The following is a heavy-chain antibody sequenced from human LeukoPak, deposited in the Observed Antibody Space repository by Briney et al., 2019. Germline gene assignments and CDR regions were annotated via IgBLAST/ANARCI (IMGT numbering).Heavy chain of an antibody. D-gene: IGHD3-22*01. V-gene: IGHV4-59*12. CDR1: GGSISSYY. CDR2: IYYSGST. J-gene: IGHJ6*02. Sequence: SETLSLTCTVSGGSISSYYWSWIRQPPGKGLEWIGYIYYSGSTNYNPSLKSRVTISVDTSKNQFSLKLSSVTAADTAVYYCARAHDSSGYARYYYYGMDVWGQGTTVTVSS. CDR3: ARAHDSSGYARYYYYGMDV.